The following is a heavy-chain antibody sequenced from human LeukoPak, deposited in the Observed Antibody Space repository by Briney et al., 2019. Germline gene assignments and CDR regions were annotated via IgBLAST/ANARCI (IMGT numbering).Heavy chain of an antibody. J-gene: IGHJ4*02. CDR3: ITPLPYSAQ. D-gene: IGHD2-21*01. CDR2: IKPKTDGETT. Sequence: PGGSLRLPCAASGFTSSSYALNWVRQAPGKGLEWVGRIKPKTDGETTEYAAPVKDRFSISRDDSKSMMYLQMNSLKTEDTAVYYCITPLPYSAQGGQGTLVTVSS. V-gene: IGHV3-15*07. CDR1: GFTSSSYA.